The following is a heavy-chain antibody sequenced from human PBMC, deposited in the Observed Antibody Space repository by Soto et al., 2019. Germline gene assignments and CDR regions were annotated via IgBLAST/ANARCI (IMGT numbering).Heavy chain of an antibody. J-gene: IGHJ4*02. CDR2: ISGSGDGT. D-gene: IGHD5-18*01. Sequence: GGSLRLSCAASGFTFSSFALSWVRQAPGKGLEWVSAISGSGDGTDYADSVKGRFTIARDNSKSTLYLQMNSLRVEDTAVYYCAKDIVKYTYGACDYWGQGALVTVSS. CDR1: GFTFSSFA. CDR3: AKDIVKYTYGACDY. V-gene: IGHV3-23*01.